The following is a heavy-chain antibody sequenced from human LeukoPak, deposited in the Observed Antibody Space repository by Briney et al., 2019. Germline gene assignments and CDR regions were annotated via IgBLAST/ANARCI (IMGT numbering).Heavy chain of an antibody. CDR1: GFTFTTSV. D-gene: IGHD3-10*01. Sequence: SVRVSCTASGFTFTTSVVQWVRQARGQRLEWIGWIVVGSGNANYAQKFQERVTITRDMSTSTAYMELSSLRFEDTAVYYCAADRAGSYLRFVYWGQGTPVTISS. CDR2: IVVGSGNA. V-gene: IGHV1-58*01. CDR3: AADRAGSYLRFVY. J-gene: IGHJ4*02.